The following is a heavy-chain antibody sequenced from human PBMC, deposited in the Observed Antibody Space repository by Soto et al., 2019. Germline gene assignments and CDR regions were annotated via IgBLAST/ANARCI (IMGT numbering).Heavy chain of an antibody. J-gene: IGHJ4*02. CDR3: ARSGIGGGLLARD. D-gene: IGHD3-10*01. Sequence: GGSLRLSCAASGFTVSRNYMSWVRQAPGKGLEWVSVTYSGGTTYYADSVKGRFTISRDNAKNSLYLQMNSLRAEDTAVYYCARSGIGGGLLARDWGQGTLVTVSS. V-gene: IGHV3-53*01. CDR1: GFTVSRNY. CDR2: TYSGGTT.